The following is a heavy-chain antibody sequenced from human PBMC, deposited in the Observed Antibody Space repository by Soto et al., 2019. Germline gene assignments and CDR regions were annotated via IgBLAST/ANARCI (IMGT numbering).Heavy chain of an antibody. V-gene: IGHV4-38-2*01. CDR2: IYRGGIT. CDR3: AIGNPDWFDP. D-gene: IGHD1-1*01. Sequence: SETLSLTCAVSGYSISSGLYWGRIRQPPGKGLEWIGTIYRGGITYYNPSLKSRVTISIDTSKNHFSLRLSSVTATDTAVYFCAIGNPDWFDPWGQGTLLTVSS. CDR1: GYSISSGLY. J-gene: IGHJ5*02.